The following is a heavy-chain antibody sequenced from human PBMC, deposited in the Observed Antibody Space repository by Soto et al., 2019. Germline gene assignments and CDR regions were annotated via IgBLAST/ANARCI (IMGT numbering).Heavy chain of an antibody. J-gene: IGHJ6*02. CDR2: IIPFFGTS. D-gene: IGHD1-26*01. Sequence: QVQLVQSGAEVKKPGSSVKVSCEASGGTFSSYPINWVRQAPGQGLEWMGGIIPFFGTSNYAQKFQGRVTITADDPPSTAYVELRSLRSEDTAVYYCARVGHITNYGMAVWGQGTTVTVSS. V-gene: IGHV1-69*01. CDR3: ARVGHITNYGMAV. CDR1: GGTFSSYP.